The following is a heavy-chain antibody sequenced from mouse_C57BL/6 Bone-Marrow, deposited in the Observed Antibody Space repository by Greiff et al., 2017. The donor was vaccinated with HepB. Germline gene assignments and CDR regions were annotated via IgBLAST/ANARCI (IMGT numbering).Heavy chain of an antibody. CDR3: ARWPPYYGSSYEGY. J-gene: IGHJ2*01. D-gene: IGHD1-1*01. CDR2: IDPSDSYT. Sequence: QVQLQQPGAELVRPGTSVKLSCKASGYTFTSYWMHWVKQRPGQGLEWIGVIDPSDSYTNYNQKFKGKATLTVDTSSSTAYMQLRSLTSEDSAVYYCARWPPYYGSSYEGYWGQGTTLTVSS. V-gene: IGHV1-59*01. CDR1: GYTFTSYW.